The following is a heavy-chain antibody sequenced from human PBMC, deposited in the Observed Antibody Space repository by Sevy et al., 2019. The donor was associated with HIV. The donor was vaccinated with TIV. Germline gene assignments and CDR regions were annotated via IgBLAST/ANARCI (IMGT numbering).Heavy chain of an antibody. Sequence: ASVKVSCKASGYTFTGYYMHWVRQAPGQGLEWMGRINPNSGGTNYAQKFQGRVTMTMDTSISTAYMELSRLRSDDMAVYYCGTIFGEVRPRNDAFDIWGQGTMVTVSS. CDR1: GYTFTGYY. V-gene: IGHV1-2*06. CDR2: INPNSGGT. J-gene: IGHJ3*02. D-gene: IGHD3-3*01. CDR3: GTIFGEVRPRNDAFDI.